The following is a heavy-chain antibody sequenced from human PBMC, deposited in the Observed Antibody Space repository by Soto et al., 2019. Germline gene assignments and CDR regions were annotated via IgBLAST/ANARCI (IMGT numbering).Heavy chain of an antibody. V-gene: IGHV3-33*05. CDR3: VRVDDGGPNGFDI. CDR1: GFTFRNYG. D-gene: IGHD3-16*01. J-gene: IGHJ3*02. CDR2: ILNDGSNQ. Sequence: QVHLVESGEGVVRPERSLRIYGLASGFTFRNYGMHWVRQAPGKGLEWVALILNDGSNQWYLDSVKGRFTISRDNSKNTLYLQMNSLRVDDMALYYCVRVDDGGPNGFDIWGQGTMVTVSS.